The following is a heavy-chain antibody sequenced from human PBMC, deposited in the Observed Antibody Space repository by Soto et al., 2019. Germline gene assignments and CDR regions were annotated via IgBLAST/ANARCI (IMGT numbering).Heavy chain of an antibody. Sequence: GAAVKVSCKASGYTFTSYGISWVRQAPGQGLEWIGLISAYNDNTNYAQKLQGRVTMTTDTSTSTAYMELRSLRSDDTAVYYCARPIAAPGGYYYYGMDVWGQGTTVTVSS. J-gene: IGHJ6*02. D-gene: IGHD6-6*01. V-gene: IGHV1-18*04. CDR2: ISAYNDNT. CDR3: ARPIAAPGGYYYYGMDV. CDR1: GYTFTSYG.